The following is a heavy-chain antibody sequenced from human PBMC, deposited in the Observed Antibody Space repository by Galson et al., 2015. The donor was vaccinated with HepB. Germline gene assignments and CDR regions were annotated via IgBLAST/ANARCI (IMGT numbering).Heavy chain of an antibody. CDR2: INHSGST. J-gene: IGHJ4*02. V-gene: IGHV4-34*01. CDR1: GGSFSGYY. Sequence: SETLSLTCAVYGGSFSGYYWSWIRQPPGKGLEWIGEINHSGSTNYNPSLKSRVTISVDTSKNQFSLKLSSVTAADTAVYYCARGIFAAATGIKDPKAFDYWGQGTLVTVSS. CDR3: ARGIFAAATGIKDPKAFDY. D-gene: IGHD6-25*01.